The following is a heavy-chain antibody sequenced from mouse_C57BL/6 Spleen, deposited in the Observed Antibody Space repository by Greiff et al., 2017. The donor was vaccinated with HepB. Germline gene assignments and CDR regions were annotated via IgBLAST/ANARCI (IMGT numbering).Heavy chain of an antibody. Sequence: VKLQQSGPGLVQPSQSLSIPCTVSGFSFTSYGVHWVCQSPGKGLEWLGVIWSGGSTDYNAAFISRLSISKDNAKSQVFFKMNSLQADDTAIYYCASYYEYPWDFDVWGTGTTGSVSS. CDR2: IWSGGST. D-gene: IGHD2-4*01. J-gene: IGHJ1*03. V-gene: IGHV2-2*01. CDR3: ASYYEYPWDFDV. CDR1: GFSFTSYG.